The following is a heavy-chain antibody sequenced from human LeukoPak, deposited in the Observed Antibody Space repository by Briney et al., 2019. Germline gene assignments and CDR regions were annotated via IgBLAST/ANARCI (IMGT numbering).Heavy chain of an antibody. CDR1: GYSFSNYW. J-gene: IGHJ2*01. V-gene: IGHV5-51*01. Sequence: GESLKISGQGSGYSFSNYWIAWVRRMPGKGLEWIGMIYAGDAHARYSNSFVGQVTFSADKSVSTPYLQWSSLPATHTAIYYRARQATHLPSRGYWYYDLWGRGTLVTVSS. CDR3: ARQATHLPSRGYWYYDL. D-gene: IGHD2-15*01. CDR2: IYAGDAHA.